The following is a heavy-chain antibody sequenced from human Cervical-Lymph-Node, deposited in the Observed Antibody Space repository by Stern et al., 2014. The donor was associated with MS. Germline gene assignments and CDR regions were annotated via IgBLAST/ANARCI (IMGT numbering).Heavy chain of an antibody. J-gene: IGHJ2*01. CDR2: IIPLFGTI. V-gene: IGHV1-69*01. D-gene: IGHD4-23*01. CDR1: GGTFTSYA. CDR3: ARDGRGNFFYFDL. Sequence: QVQLVESGAELKTPGSSVRISCKASGGTFTSYAINWVRQAPGQGPEWMGGIIPLFGTINYAQNFQGRVTISADESTSTAYMELTGLTSEDTAVFYCARDGRGNFFYFDLWGRGTLVTVSS.